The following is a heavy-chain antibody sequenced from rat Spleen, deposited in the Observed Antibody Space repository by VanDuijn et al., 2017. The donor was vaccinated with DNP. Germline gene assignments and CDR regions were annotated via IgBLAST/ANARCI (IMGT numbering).Heavy chain of an antibody. CDR3: VRWNSGHFDY. J-gene: IGHJ2*01. Sequence: EVQLVGSGGDLVQPGRSLKLSCVASGFTFNNYWMAWIRQAPTKGLEWVASISPSGRSTYYRDSVKGRFTISRDNAQNTLYLQVDSLRSEDTATYYCVRWNSGHFDYWGQGVMVPVSS. V-gene: IGHV5S13*01. D-gene: IGHD4-3*01. CDR2: ISPSGRST. CDR1: GFTFNNYW.